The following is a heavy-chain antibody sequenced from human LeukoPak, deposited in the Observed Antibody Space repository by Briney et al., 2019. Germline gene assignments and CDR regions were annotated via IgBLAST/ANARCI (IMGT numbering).Heavy chain of an antibody. CDR1: GGSISSYC. V-gene: IGHV4-59*01. CDR3: ARSYGDYEGGFDY. J-gene: IGHJ4*02. D-gene: IGHD4-17*01. CDR2: IYYSGST. Sequence: SETLSPTCTVSGGSISSYCWSWIRQPPGKGLEWIGNIYYSGSTNYNPSLKSRVAISVDTSKNQFSLKLSSVTAADTAVYYCARSYGDYEGGFDYWGQGTLVTVSS.